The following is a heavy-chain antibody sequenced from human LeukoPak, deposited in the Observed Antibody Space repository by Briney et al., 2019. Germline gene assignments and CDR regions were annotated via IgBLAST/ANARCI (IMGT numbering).Heavy chain of an antibody. CDR1: GDSIRSYY. J-gene: IGHJ3*02. D-gene: IGHD2-15*01. V-gene: IGHV4-59*08. CDR2: IYYSGST. CDR3: ARHWVHSGGSCKSGCAFDI. Sequence: PSETPSLTCSLSGDSIRSYYWSWVRHRQGKGLGWIGYIYYSGSTNYNPSLKSRVTISVDTSKNQFSLKLSSVTAADTAVYYCARHWVHSGGSCKSGCAFDIWGQGTMVTVSS.